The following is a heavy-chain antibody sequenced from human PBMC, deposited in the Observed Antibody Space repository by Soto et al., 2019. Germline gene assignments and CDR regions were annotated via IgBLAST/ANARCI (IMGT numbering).Heavy chain of an antibody. Sequence: SVKISCKASGGPFCSQGISWVRQAPGQGLEWMGGVIPILASTYYAQDFQGRITITADESTSTVYMDLRRLRSDDTAVYYCARGAGIFGLSSFGYCRQGNLVPVSS. J-gene: IGHJ4*02. D-gene: IGHD3-3*01. V-gene: IGHV1-69*13. CDR2: VIPILAST. CDR1: GGPFCSQG. CDR3: ARGAGIFGLSSFGY.